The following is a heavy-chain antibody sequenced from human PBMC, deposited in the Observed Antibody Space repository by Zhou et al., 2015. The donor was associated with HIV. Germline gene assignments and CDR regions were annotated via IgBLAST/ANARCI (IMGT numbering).Heavy chain of an antibody. Sequence: QEELVQSGAEVKKPGSSVTVSCKASGGTFSNSAISWVRQAPGQGLEWMGGIIPILRTANYAQKFQGRVTMTRDTSINTAYMELSGLTSEDTAIYYCTRGRWEVPDAYWGQGSLVTVSP. V-gene: IGHV1-69*06. CDR3: TRGRWEVPDAY. CDR2: IIPILRTA. J-gene: IGHJ4*02. CDR1: GGTFSNSA. D-gene: IGHD1-26*01.